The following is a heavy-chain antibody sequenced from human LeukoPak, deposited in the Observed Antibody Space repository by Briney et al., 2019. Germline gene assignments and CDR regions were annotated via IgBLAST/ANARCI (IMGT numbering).Heavy chain of an antibody. Sequence: SVKVSCKASGGTFSSYTISWVRPAPGQGLERMGRTIPILGIANYAQKFQGRVTITADKSTSTAYMELSSLRSEDTAVYYCASGERKGARVYWGQGTLVTVSS. CDR2: TIPILGIA. J-gene: IGHJ4*02. CDR1: GGTFSSYT. CDR3: ASGERKGARVY. D-gene: IGHD1-26*01. V-gene: IGHV1-69*02.